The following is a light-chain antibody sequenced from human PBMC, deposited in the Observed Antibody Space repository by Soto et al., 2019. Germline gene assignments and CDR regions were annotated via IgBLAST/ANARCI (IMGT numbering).Light chain of an antibody. CDR2: DVS. V-gene: IGLV2-14*01. Sequence: QSGLTQPASVSGSPGQSITISCTGTSSDVGGYNCVSWYQQHPGKAPKLMIYDVSNRPSGVSNRFSGAKSGNTASLTISGLQAEDEADYYCSSYTSGSTYVFGTGTKLTVL. CDR3: SSYTSGSTYV. CDR1: SSDVGGYNC. J-gene: IGLJ1*01.